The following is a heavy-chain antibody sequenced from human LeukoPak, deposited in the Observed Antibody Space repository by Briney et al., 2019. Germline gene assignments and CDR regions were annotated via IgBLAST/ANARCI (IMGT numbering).Heavy chain of an antibody. D-gene: IGHD3-22*01. CDR2: IRSNSDGGTI. CDR1: GFTFRSYA. V-gene: IGHV3-15*07. Sequence: GGSLRLSCAVSGFTFRSYAMNWVRQAPGKGLEWVGRIRSNSDGGTIDYAAPVKGRFTLSRDDSKTTLYLQMNSLQTEDTAVYYCATDFYDSTWGQGTLVTVSS. J-gene: IGHJ5*02. CDR3: ATDFYDST.